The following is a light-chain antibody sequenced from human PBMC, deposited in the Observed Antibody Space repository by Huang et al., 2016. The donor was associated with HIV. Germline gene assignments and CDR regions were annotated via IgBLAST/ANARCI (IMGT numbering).Light chain of an antibody. Sequence: DIQMTQSPSSLSASVGDRVNITCRASQSINSYLNWDQQKQGKAPKVLIYAAARLQSGVPARFSGSGSGTDFTLTINSLQPEDFAIYYCQQSYNTPLTFGGGTRLEIK. CDR3: QQSYNTPLT. CDR1: QSINSY. V-gene: IGKV1-39*01. CDR2: AAA. J-gene: IGKJ4*01.